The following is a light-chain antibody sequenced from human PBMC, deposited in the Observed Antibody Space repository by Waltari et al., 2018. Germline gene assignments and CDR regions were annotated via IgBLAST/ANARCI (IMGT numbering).Light chain of an antibody. J-gene: IGLJ2*01. CDR3: TSYAVTKVV. Sequence: QSVLTQPPSASGFLGQSVALPCTGTSSDIGGYNYVSWYQQHPGKAPNLLIYKVTKRPSGVPDRFSGSKSGNTASLTVSGLQAEDEADYYCTSYAVTKVVFGGGTKLTVL. CDR1: SSDIGGYNY. CDR2: KVT. V-gene: IGLV2-8*01.